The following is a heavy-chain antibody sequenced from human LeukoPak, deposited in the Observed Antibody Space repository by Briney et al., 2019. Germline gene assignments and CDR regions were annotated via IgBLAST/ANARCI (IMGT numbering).Heavy chain of an antibody. CDR2: ISYDGGNK. V-gene: IGHV3-30-3*01. CDR3: ARELEQWLVLSY. J-gene: IGHJ4*02. D-gene: IGHD6-19*01. CDR1: GFTFSSYA. Sequence: GGSLRLSCAASGFTFSSYAMHWVRQAPGKGLEWVAVISYDGGNKYYADSVKGRFTISRDNSKNTLYLQMNSLRAEDTAVYYCARELEQWLVLSYWGQGTLVTVSS.